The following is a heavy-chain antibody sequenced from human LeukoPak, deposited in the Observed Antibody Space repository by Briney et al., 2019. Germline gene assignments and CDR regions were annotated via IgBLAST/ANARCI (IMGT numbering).Heavy chain of an antibody. CDR3: ARRLDDYGYLDAFDI. V-gene: IGHV5-51*01. Sequence: GESLKISCKGSGYSFTSYWIGWVRQMPGKGLEWMGIIYPGDSDTRYSPSFQGQVTISADKSISTAYLQWSSLKASDTAMYYCARRLDDYGYLDAFDIWGQGTMVTVSS. D-gene: IGHD4-17*01. CDR2: IYPGDSDT. CDR1: GYSFTSYW. J-gene: IGHJ3*02.